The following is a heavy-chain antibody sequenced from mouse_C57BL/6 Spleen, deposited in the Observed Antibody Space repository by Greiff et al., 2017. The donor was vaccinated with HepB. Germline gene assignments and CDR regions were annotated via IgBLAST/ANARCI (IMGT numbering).Heavy chain of an antibody. D-gene: IGHD2-4*01. J-gene: IGHJ2*01. CDR2: INPNNGGT. V-gene: IGHV1-26*01. CDR3: ARSVYDYGNYFDY. CDR1: GYTFTDYY. Sequence: EVQLQQSGPELVKPGASVKISCKASGYTFTDYYMNWVKQSHGKSLEWIGDINPNNGGTSYNQKFKGKATLTVDKSSSTAYMELRSLTSEDSAVYDCARSVYDYGNYFDYWGQGTTLTVSS.